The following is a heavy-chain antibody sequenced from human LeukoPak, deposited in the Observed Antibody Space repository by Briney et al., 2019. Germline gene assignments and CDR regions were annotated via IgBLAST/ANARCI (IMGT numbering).Heavy chain of an antibody. V-gene: IGHV4-4*09. CDR2: IYTSGST. J-gene: IGHJ3*02. D-gene: IGHD2-2*01. CDR1: GGSITDNY. Sequence: SETLSLTCTVSGGSITDNYWSWIRQPPGKGLEWIGYIYTSGSTNYNPSLKSRVTISVDTSKNQFSLKLSSVTAADTAVYYCARRKRGYCSSTSCPGAFDIWGQGTMVTVSS. CDR3: ARRKRGYCSSTSCPGAFDI.